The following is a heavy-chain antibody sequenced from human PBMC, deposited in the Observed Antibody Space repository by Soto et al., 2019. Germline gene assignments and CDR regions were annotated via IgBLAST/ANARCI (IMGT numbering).Heavy chain of an antibody. Sequence: PGGSLRLSCAASGFTFSNAWMSWVRQAPGKGLEWVGRIESKTDGGTTDYAAPVKGRFTISRDDSKNTLYLQMNSLKTEDTAVYYCTTALWWGYYFDYWGQGTLVTVSS. CDR1: GFTFSNAW. J-gene: IGHJ4*02. V-gene: IGHV3-15*04. D-gene: IGHD2-21*01. CDR2: IESKTDGGTT. CDR3: TTALWWGYYFDY.